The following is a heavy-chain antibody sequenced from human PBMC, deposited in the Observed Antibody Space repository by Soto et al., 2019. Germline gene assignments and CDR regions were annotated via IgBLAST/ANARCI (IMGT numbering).Heavy chain of an antibody. D-gene: IGHD3-22*01. CDR2: IYWNDDK. Sequence: GPTLVNPTQTLMLTCTFSGFSRSTSGVGVGGSRQPPGKALEWRALIYWNDDKRYSPSLKSRLTITKDTSKNQVVLTMTNMDPVDTATYYCAHRXALDYYDSSGYRDAFDIWGQGTMVTVSS. V-gene: IGHV2-5*01. CDR1: GFSRSTSGVG. J-gene: IGHJ3*02. CDR3: AHRXALDYYDSSGYRDAFDI.